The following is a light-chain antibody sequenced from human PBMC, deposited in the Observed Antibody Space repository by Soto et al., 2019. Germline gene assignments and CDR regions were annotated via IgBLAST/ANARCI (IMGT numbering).Light chain of an antibody. CDR2: GAP. J-gene: IGKJ4*01. CDR3: QEYNDWRPIT. V-gene: IGKV3-15*01. CDR1: QSISTK. Sequence: IVMTQSPATLSVSPGERATLSCRASQSISTKLAWYQQKPGQAPRLLIYGAPTRATGIPVRFSGSGSGTEFTLTITSLQFEDFAVYYCQEYNDWRPITFGGGTKVEIK.